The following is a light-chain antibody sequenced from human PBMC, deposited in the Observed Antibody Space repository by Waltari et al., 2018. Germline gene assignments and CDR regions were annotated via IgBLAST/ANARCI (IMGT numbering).Light chain of an antibody. CDR2: AAS. Sequence: DIQMTQSPSSLSASVGDKVTITCRASQSISSSLNWYQQKPGKDPKLLIYAASSLQSGVPSTFSCSGSGTDFTLTISSLQAEDVATYYCQQSYSTYSLTFGGGTKVEIK. CDR1: QSISSS. J-gene: IGKJ4*01. CDR3: QQSYSTYSLT. V-gene: IGKV1-39*01.